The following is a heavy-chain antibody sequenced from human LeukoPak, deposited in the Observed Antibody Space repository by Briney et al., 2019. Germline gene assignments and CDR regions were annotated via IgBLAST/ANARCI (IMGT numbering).Heavy chain of an antibody. Sequence: PGGSLRLSCAASGFTFSAYAMSWVRQAPGKGLEWVSAISRSGSSTDYADFVKGRFTISRDNSKNTLYLQMNSLRPEDTAVYYCAKGGDILTGYYLYWYFDLWGRGTLVTVSS. D-gene: IGHD3-9*01. V-gene: IGHV3-23*01. CDR3: AKGGDILTGYYLYWYFDL. CDR2: ISRSGSST. J-gene: IGHJ2*01. CDR1: GFTFSAYA.